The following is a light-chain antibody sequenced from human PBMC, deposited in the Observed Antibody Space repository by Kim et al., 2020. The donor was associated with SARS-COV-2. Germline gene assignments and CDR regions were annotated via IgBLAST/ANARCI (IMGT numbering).Light chain of an antibody. CDR3: HQYGTLPKT. V-gene: IGKV3-20*01. J-gene: IGKJ2*01. Sequence: LSLSRRKRALLSCRASQSVSELSWFQQKPGQPPRLLIDAASNRATGVPDRFSGSGSGTDFTLTISRLEPEDLAVYYCHQYGTLPKTFGQGTKLEI. CDR2: AAS. CDR1: QSVSE.